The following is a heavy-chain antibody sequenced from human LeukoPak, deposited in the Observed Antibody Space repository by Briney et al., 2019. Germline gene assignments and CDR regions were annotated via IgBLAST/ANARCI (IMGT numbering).Heavy chain of an antibody. Sequence: PSETLSLTCAVSGGSISSSNWWSWVRQPPGKGLEWIGEFYHGGSTNYNPSLKSRVTISVDKSKNQFSLKLSSVTAADTAVYYCARSWGEITMVRGVIIKRTHAFDIWGQGTMVTVSS. CDR3: ARSWGEITMVRGVIIKRTHAFDI. D-gene: IGHD3-10*01. CDR1: GGSISSSNW. V-gene: IGHV4-4*02. J-gene: IGHJ3*02. CDR2: FYHGGST.